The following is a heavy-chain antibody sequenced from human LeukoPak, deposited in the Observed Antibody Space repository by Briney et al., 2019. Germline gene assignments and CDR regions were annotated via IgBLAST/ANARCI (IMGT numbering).Heavy chain of an antibody. V-gene: IGHV3-23*01. CDR2: ISGSGGST. J-gene: IGHJ4*02. CDR3: AKAVSRYGDYSHFDH. CDR1: GFTFSSYA. Sequence: GGSLRLSCAASGFTFSSYAMSWVRQAPGKGLEWVSAISGSGGSTYYADSVKGRFTISRDNSKNTLYLQMNSLRAEDTAVYYCAKAVSRYGDYSHFDHWGQGTLVTVSS. D-gene: IGHD4-17*01.